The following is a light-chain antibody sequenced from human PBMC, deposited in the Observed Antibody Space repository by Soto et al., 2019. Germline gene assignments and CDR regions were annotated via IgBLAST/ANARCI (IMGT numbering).Light chain of an antibody. J-gene: IGKJ3*01. CDR2: AAS. CDR3: QQYDTLRVT. V-gene: IGKV1-33*01. CDR1: QDITNY. Sequence: DIQMTQSPSSLSASVGDRVTITCQASQDITNYLNWYQQKPGKAPNLLIYAASNLETGVPSRFSGSGSGTHFTFSISCLQPEDIATYYCQQYDTLRVTFGPGTKVDIK.